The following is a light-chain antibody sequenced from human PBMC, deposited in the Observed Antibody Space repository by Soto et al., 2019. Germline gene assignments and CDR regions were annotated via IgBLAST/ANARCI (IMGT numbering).Light chain of an antibody. CDR3: QQYYNWRPR. CDR2: DAS. CDR1: QSVSSY. J-gene: IGKJ1*01. V-gene: IGKV3-11*01. Sequence: EIVLTQSPATLSLSPGERATLSCRASQSVSSYLAWYQQKPGQAPRLLIYDASNRATGIPARFSGSGSGTDFTLTISSLEPEDFAVYYCQQYYNWRPRFGQGTKVEIK.